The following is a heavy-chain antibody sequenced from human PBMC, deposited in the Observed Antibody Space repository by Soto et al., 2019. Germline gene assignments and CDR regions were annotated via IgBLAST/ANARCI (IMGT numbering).Heavy chain of an antibody. D-gene: IGHD3-22*01. CDR2: ISGSGGST. CDR1: GFTFTNYA. Sequence: PGWSLRLSCAASGFTFTNYAMNWLRQAPGKGLEWVSGISGSGGSTYYADSVKCRFTISRDSSKNTLYLQMNSLRAADTAVYYCAKGSRVVITVGGHFDYWGQGSLVTVYS. V-gene: IGHV3-23*01. CDR3: AKGSRVVITVGGHFDY. J-gene: IGHJ4*02.